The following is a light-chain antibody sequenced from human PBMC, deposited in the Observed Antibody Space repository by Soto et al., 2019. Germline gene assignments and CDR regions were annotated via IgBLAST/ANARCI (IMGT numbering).Light chain of an antibody. Sequence: QSVRTQPPSVSGSPGQSITISCTGTSSDVGAYNYVSWYQQHPGKAPKLMIYEVSNRPSGVSHRFSGSKSDNTASLTISGLQTDDEADYYCSSYTSSRTLVFGTGTKVTVL. J-gene: IGLJ1*01. CDR1: SSDVGAYNY. V-gene: IGLV2-14*01. CDR3: SSYTSSRTLV. CDR2: EVS.